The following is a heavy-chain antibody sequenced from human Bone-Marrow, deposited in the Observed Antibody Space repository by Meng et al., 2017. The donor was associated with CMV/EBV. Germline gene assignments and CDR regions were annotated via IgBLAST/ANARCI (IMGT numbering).Heavy chain of an antibody. J-gene: IGHJ4*02. CDR1: GYSISSGYY. D-gene: IGHD6-19*01. CDR3: ARQPQWLVDY. CDR2: IYHSGST. V-gene: IGHV4-38-2*02. Sequence: SETLSLTCTVSGYSISSGYYWGWIRQPPGKGLEWIGSIYHSGSTYYHPSLKSRITITVDTSKNQFSLKLSSLTAADTAVYYCARQPQWLVDYWGQGTRVTVYS.